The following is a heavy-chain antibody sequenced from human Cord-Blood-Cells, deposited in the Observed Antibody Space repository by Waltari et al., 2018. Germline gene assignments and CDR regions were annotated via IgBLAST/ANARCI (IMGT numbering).Heavy chain of an antibody. CDR3: ARDAQDAFDI. V-gene: IGHV4-61*09. J-gene: IGHJ3*02. CDR2: IYTSGST. Sequence: QVQLQESGPGLVTPSQTLSLTCTVSGGSISSGSYYWSWLRQPAGKGLEWIGYIYTSGSTTYNPSLKSRVTISVDTSKNQFSLKLSSVTAADTAVYYCARDAQDAFDIWGQGTMVTVSS. CDR1: GGSISSGSYY.